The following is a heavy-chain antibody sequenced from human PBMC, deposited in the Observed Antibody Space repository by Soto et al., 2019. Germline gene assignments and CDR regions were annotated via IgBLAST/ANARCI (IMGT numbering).Heavy chain of an antibody. CDR2: ISGSADGT. CDR3: AKDTVGGYSFWSGYYSDGLDV. D-gene: IGHD3-3*01. CDR1: GFTFDSYA. Sequence: EVKLLESGGGLAQPGGSLRLSCVGSGFTFDSYAISWVRQAPGERLQWIAAISGSADGTDYAHSVRGRFTISRDNAKKTVHLQRDSRRVEDTAVYFCAKDTVGGYSFWSGYYSDGLDVWGQGTLVSVS. J-gene: IGHJ3*01. V-gene: IGHV3-23*01.